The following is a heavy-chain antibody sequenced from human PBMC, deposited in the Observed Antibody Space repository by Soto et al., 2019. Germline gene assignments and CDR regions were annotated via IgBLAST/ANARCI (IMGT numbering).Heavy chain of an antibody. D-gene: IGHD3-3*01. CDR2: ISHSGTS. V-gene: IGHV4-34*01. Sequence: LSLTCAVYGGSLSAYYWSWVRQTPGKGLEWIGEISHSGTSNYNPSLKSRVTISADMSKNQFFLKLNSVTAADTALYYCARDREYTFWNGYYDHWSQGTLVTVSS. J-gene: IGHJ4*02. CDR3: ARDREYTFWNGYYDH. CDR1: GGSLSAYY.